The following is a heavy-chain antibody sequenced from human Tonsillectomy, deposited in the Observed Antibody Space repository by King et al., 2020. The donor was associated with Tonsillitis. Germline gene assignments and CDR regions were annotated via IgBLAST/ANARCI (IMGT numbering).Heavy chain of an antibody. V-gene: IGHV4-39*01. J-gene: IGHJ4*02. D-gene: IGHD1-26*01. CDR3: ARYVSGGFDY. CDR1: GGSISSSDHF. Sequence: LQLQESGPGVVKPSETLSLTCTVSGGSISSSDHFWAWIRQPPGKGLEWIGDMYSSGTIFYNPPLKSRITISGGTSENRFSLKLSSVTAADTAVYFCARYVSGGFDYWGQGALVTVSS. CDR2: MYSSGTI.